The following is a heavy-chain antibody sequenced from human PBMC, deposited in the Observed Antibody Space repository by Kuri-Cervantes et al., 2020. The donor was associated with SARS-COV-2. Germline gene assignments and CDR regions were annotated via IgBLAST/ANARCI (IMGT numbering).Heavy chain of an antibody. CDR3: ARESYYGSGSYYDY. Sequence: SETLSLTCTVSGGSISSYYWSWIRRPPGKGLEWIGYIYYSGSTNYNPSLKSRVTISVDTSKNQFSLKLSSVTAADTAVYYCARESYYGSGSYYDYWGQGTLVTVSS. V-gene: IGHV4-59*12. CDR2: IYYSGST. D-gene: IGHD3-10*01. J-gene: IGHJ4*02. CDR1: GGSISSYY.